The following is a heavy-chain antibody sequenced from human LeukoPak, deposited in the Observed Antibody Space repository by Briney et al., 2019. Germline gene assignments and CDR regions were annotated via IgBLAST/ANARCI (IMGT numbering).Heavy chain of an antibody. CDR2: IIPILGIA. CDR3: ARGLGHYYYYYMDL. V-gene: IGHV1-69*04. Sequence: SVKVSCKASGGTFSSYAISWVRQAPGQGLEWMGRIIPILGIANCAQKFQGRVTITADKSTSTAYMELSSLRSEDTAVYYCARGLGHYYYYYMDLWGKGTTVTVSS. D-gene: IGHD7-27*01. CDR1: GGTFSSYA. J-gene: IGHJ6*03.